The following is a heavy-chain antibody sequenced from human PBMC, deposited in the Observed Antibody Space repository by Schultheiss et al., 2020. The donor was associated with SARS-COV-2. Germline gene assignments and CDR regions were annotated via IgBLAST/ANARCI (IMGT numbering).Heavy chain of an antibody. CDR2: ISSSGSTI. D-gene: IGHD4-17*01. CDR1: GFTFSNAW. Sequence: GGSLRLSCAASGFTFSNAWMNWVRQAPGKGLEWVSYISSSGSTIYYADSVKGRFTISRDNAKNSLYLQMNSLRAEDTAVYYCARGDGYGDYAAGLDYWGQGTLVTVSS. V-gene: IGHV3-11*01. J-gene: IGHJ4*02. CDR3: ARGDGYGDYAAGLDY.